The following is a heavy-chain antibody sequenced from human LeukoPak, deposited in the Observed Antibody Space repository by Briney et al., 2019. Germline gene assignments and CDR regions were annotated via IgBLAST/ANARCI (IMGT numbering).Heavy chain of an antibody. V-gene: IGHV1-18*01. D-gene: IGHD1-26*01. J-gene: IGHJ4*02. CDR3: ARDLFGPGATNFDY. Sequence: ASVRVSSTASGYTFTSYGISWVRQAPGQGLERMGWISAYNGNTNYAQKLQGRVTITTDTSTSTAYMELRSLRTDDTAVYYCARDLFGPGATNFDYWGQGTLVTVSS. CDR1: GYTFTSYG. CDR2: ISAYNGNT.